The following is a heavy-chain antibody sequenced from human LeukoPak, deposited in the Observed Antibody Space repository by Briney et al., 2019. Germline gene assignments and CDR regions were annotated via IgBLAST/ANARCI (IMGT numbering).Heavy chain of an antibody. J-gene: IGHJ3*02. Sequence: GGSLRLSCAASGFTFNAYGIHWVRQAPGKGLEWVSAIYSGGSTYYADSVKGRFTISRDNSKNTLYLQMNSLRAEDTAVYYCARARFLTNCSSTSCPQYNWNYARAFDIWGQGTMVTVSS. CDR1: GFTFNAYG. D-gene: IGHD2-2*01. CDR2: IYSGGST. CDR3: ARARFLTNCSSTSCPQYNWNYARAFDI. V-gene: IGHV3-53*01.